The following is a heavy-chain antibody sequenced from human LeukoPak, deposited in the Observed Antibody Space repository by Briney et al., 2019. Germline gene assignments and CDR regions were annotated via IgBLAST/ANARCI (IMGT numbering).Heavy chain of an antibody. CDR3: IVFGDSNH. Sequence: GGSLRLSCAASGLTGSHNYVSWVRQAPGKGLEWVSSIHTSGDTCYADSVKGRFTISRDTSKNTLYLQINSLRVEDTAVYYCIVFGDSNHWGQGTLVTVSS. J-gene: IGHJ5*02. D-gene: IGHD4-17*01. CDR1: GLTGSHNY. CDR2: IHTSGDT. V-gene: IGHV3-53*01.